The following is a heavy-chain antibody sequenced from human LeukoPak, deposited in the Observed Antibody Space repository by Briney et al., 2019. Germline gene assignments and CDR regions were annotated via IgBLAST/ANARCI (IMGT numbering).Heavy chain of an antibody. CDR1: GGTFSSYA. V-gene: IGHV1-69*13. CDR2: IIPIFGTV. CDR3: ARGVVPAAIFDGFDP. Sequence: ASVKVSCKASGGTFSSYAISWVRQAPGQGLEWMGGIIPIFGTVNYAQKFQGRVTITADESTSTAYMELSSLRSEDTAVYYCARGVVPAAIFDGFDPWGQGTLVTVSS. D-gene: IGHD2-2*02. J-gene: IGHJ5*02.